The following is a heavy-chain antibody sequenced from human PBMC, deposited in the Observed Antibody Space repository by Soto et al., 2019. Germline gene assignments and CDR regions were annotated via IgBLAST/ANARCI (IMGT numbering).Heavy chain of an antibody. Sequence: LRLSCAASGFTFDDYALHWVRQAPGKGLEWVSGISWNSGSIGYADSVKGRFTISRDNAKNSLYLQMNSLRAEDTALYYCAKGGRSMDVWGQGTTVTVSS. CDR3: AKGGRSMDV. CDR1: GFTFDDYA. CDR2: ISWNSGSI. V-gene: IGHV3-9*01. J-gene: IGHJ6*02.